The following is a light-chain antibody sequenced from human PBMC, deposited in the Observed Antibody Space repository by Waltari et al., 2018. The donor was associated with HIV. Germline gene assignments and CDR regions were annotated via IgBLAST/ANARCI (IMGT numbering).Light chain of an antibody. J-gene: IGLJ2*01. CDR1: SLETQY. Sequence: SFELAQPPSVSVSPGQTDTITCPGESLETQYDYWYQQKSGQAPLLVLYKDPERPSWIPDRFSGSTSGAIVTLTISGGQAEDEADYFCQSADTSGTYVVFGGGTKLTVL. CDR3: QSADTSGTYVV. V-gene: IGLV3-25*03. CDR2: KDP.